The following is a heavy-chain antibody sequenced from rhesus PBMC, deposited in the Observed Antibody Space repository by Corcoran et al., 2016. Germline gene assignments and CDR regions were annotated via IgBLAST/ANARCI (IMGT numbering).Heavy chain of an antibody. V-gene: IGHV4S18*01. CDR3: AIGLGDY. CDR1: GCSISRSNW. J-gene: IGHJ4*01. D-gene: IGHD3-3*01. Sequence: QVQLQESGPGLVKPSATLSLTCAVSGCSISRSNWWSWLRQPPGKGLEWSGGIYSNTVSTNYHPSLKNRVTSAKDTPKNQFSLKLSSVTAADTAVYYCAIGLGDYWGQGVLVTVSS. CDR2: IYSNTVST.